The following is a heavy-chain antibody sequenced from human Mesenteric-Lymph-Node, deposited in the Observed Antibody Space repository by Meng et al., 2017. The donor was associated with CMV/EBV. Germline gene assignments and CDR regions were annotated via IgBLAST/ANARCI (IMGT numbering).Heavy chain of an antibody. CDR3: ARGDRLVALHPYFDC. CDR1: GGSVSSYY. J-gene: IGHJ4*02. V-gene: IGHV4-59*02. Sequence: SETLSLTCTVSGGSVSSYYWSWIRQPPGKGLEWIGYIYYSGSTNYNPSLKSRLTISLDTSKNQFSLKLNSVTAADTAVYYCARGDRLVALHPYFDCWGQGTLVTVSS. D-gene: IGHD2-2*01. CDR2: IYYSGST.